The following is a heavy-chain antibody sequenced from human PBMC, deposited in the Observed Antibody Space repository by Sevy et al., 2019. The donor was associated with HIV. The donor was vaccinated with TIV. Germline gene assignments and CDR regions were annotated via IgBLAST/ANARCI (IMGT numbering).Heavy chain of an antibody. Sequence: GGSLRLSCAASGFTFSSYGMHWVRQAPGKGLEWVAVIWYDGSNKYYADSVKGRFTISRDNSKNTLYLQMNSLGAEDTAVYYCARDYDSSGWYHYYYYYGMDVWGQGTTVTVSS. CDR2: IWYDGSNK. V-gene: IGHV3-33*01. CDR3: ARDYDSSGWYHYYYYYGMDV. J-gene: IGHJ6*02. CDR1: GFTFSSYG. D-gene: IGHD6-19*01.